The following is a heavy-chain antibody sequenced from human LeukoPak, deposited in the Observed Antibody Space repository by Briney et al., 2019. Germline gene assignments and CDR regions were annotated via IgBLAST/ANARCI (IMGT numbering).Heavy chain of an antibody. V-gene: IGHV1-2*02. CDR3: ARPTRYDFWSGYSDGMDV. D-gene: IGHD3-3*01. Sequence: GASVKVSCKASGYTFTGYYMHWVRQAPGQGLEWMGWINPNSGGTNYAQKLQGRVTMTTDTSTSTAYMELRSLRSDDTAVYYCARPTRYDFWSGYSDGMDVWGQGTTVTVSS. CDR2: INPNSGGT. CDR1: GYTFTGYY. J-gene: IGHJ6*02.